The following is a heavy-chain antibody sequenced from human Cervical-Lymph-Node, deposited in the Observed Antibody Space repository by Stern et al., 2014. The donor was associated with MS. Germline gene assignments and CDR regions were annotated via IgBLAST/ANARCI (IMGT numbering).Heavy chain of an antibody. D-gene: IGHD1-14*01. CDR1: GDTSNTDA. CDR3: ARGASSAAWYKHAVDV. CDR2: IIPVLGTP. Sequence: VHLVESGAEVQKPGSSVKVSCKASGDTSNTDAIHWVRQAPGQGLEWMGGIIPVLGTPVYAQRFKGRVSIAADESTAADYMELSSLRSDDTAVYYCARGASSAAWYKHAVDVWGQGTPVTVSS. J-gene: IGHJ6*02. V-gene: IGHV1-69*01.